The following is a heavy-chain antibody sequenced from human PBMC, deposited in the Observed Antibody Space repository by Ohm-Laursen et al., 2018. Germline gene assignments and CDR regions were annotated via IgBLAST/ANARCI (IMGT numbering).Heavy chain of an antibody. CDR1: GFTFSRRW. J-gene: IGHJ4*02. CDR3: ARGSSRDYRE. V-gene: IGHV3-74*01. Sequence: SLRLSCTASGFTFSRRWMHWVRQTPGKGLVWVSRINGDGSRPFYADSVKGRFTISRDNGQNVLYLQMTRLRADDTAIYYCARGSSRDYREWGQGTLVTVSS. CDR2: INGDGSRP. D-gene: IGHD4-11*01.